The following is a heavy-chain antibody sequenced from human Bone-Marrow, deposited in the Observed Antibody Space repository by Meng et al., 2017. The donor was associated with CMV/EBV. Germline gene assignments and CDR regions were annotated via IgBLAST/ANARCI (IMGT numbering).Heavy chain of an antibody. CDR3: ARGSSSAFDI. J-gene: IGHJ3*02. D-gene: IGHD3-10*01. CDR2: INRRGST. CDR1: GGSFSGYY. V-gene: IGHV4-34*01. Sequence: SETLSLTCAVYGGSFSGYYWSWIRQPPGRGLQWIGEINRRGSTNNNPSLKSRVTISVDTSKNQFSLKLTSVTAADTAVYFCARGSSSAFDIWGQGTMVTVSS.